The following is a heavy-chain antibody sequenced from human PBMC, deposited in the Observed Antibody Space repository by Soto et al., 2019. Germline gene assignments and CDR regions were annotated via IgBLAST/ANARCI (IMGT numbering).Heavy chain of an antibody. J-gene: IGHJ5*02. CDR3: ARRERYYGSPGWFDP. D-gene: IGHD3-16*01. Sequence: LSLTCTVSGGSINDFAYYWGWIRQPPGKGLEWIGTVYHNENTYYNPSLKSRVTISVDTAKNQFSLNLRSVTAADTAIYFCARRERYYGSPGWFDPWGQGALVTVSS. V-gene: IGHV4-39*01. CDR1: GGSINDFAYY. CDR2: VYHNENT.